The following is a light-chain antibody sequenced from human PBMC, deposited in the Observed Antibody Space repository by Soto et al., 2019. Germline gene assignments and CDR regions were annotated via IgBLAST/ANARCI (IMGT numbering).Light chain of an antibody. J-gene: IGKJ1*01. CDR1: QTISSW. CDR3: QQYSGDSRT. Sequence: DIPLTQSPSTLSGSLRDRLTLSCRASQTISSWLAWYQQKPGKAPKLLIYKASTLKSGVPSRFSGSGSGTEFTLTISSLQPDDFATYYCQQYSGDSRTFGQGTKV. V-gene: IGKV1-5*03. CDR2: KAS.